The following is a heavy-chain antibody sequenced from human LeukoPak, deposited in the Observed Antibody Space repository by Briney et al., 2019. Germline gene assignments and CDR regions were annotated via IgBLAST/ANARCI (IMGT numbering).Heavy chain of an antibody. CDR3: ARTARVLRGYSYGSLYHFDY. CDR2: SYYSGST. Sequence: SETLSLTCTVSGGSISSSSYYWGWIRQPPGKGLEWIESSYYSGSTYYNPSLKSRITISVDTSKNQFSLKLSSVTAADMAVYYCARTARVLRGYSYGSLYHFDYWGQGTLVTVSS. V-gene: IGHV4-39*01. CDR1: GGSISSSSYY. D-gene: IGHD5-18*01. J-gene: IGHJ4*02.